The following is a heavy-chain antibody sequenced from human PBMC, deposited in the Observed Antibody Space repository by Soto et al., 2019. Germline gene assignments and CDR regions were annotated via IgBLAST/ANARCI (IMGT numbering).Heavy chain of an antibody. CDR2: VYYRGIS. Sequence: SETLSLTCTVSGGSVSNSNYYWVWIRQSPGKVLDWIGSVYYRGISYSKSSVKSRVTISVDTSKNQFSLNLNSVTASDTAVYYCVSQRTSVLTQAYFDYWGPGALVTVSS. V-gene: IGHV4-39*01. D-gene: IGHD2-8*01. CDR1: GGSVSNSNYY. CDR3: VSQRTSVLTQAYFDY. J-gene: IGHJ4*02.